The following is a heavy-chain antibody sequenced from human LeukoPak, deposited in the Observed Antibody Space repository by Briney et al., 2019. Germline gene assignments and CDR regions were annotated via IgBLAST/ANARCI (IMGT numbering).Heavy chain of an antibody. V-gene: IGHV1-18*01. CDR1: RYTFTSHG. D-gene: IGHD2-2*01. J-gene: IGHJ3*02. Sequence: ASVKVSCKASRYTFTSHGISWVRQPPGQGLEWLGWISGYNGNTNYAQKLQGRVTMTTDTSTSTAYMKLRSLRSDATAVYYCAREVFTKPAFDIWGQGTMVTVSS. CDR2: ISGYNGNT. CDR3: AREVFTKPAFDI.